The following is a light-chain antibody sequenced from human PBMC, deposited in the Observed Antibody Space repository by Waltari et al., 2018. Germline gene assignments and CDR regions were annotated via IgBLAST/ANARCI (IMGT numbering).Light chain of an antibody. V-gene: IGKV1-39*01. CDR2: AAS. CDR1: QSISSY. Sequence: DIQMTQSPFSLSVSVGDRVTITCRASQSISSYLNWYQQKPGRAPKLLIYAASSLQSGVPSRFSGSGSGTDFTLTISSLQPEDFATYYCQQSYSTRWTFGQGTKVEIK. CDR3: QQSYSTRWT. J-gene: IGKJ1*01.